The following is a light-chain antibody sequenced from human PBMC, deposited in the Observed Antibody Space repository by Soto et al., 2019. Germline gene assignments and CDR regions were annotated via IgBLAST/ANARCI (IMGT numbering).Light chain of an antibody. CDR1: SSNIGAGYD. CDR2: GYR. J-gene: IGLJ1*01. CDR3: QSYDSSLSGYV. Sequence: QSVLTQPPSVSGAPGQRVTISCTGSSSNIGAGYDVHWYQQFPGTAPTLLIYGYRSRPAGVPDRFSGSKSGTSASLAITGLQALDEADYYCQSYDSSLSGYVFGPGTKVTVL. V-gene: IGLV1-40*01.